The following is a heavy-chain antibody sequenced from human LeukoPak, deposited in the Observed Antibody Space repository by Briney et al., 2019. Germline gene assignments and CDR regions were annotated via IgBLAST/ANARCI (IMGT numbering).Heavy chain of an antibody. CDR1: GFTFIDYD. Sequence: QSGGSLRLSCAASGFTFIDYDMHWVRQAIGKGLEWVSAIGIRGDTHYSGSVKDRFTISRENAESSLYLQMNSLRAEDTAVYYCARGGIQVSGIDEFDYWGQGTLVTVSS. D-gene: IGHD6-19*01. CDR3: ARGGIQVSGIDEFDY. CDR2: IGIRGDT. V-gene: IGHV3-13*01. J-gene: IGHJ4*02.